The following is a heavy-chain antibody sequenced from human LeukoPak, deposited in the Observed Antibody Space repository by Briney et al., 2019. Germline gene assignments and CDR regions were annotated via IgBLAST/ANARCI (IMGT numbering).Heavy chain of an antibody. CDR1: GFTFSSYA. J-gene: IGHJ6*02. Sequence: GGSLRLSCAASGFTFSSYAMGWVRQAPGKGLEWVSSISGSGGSTYYADSVKGRFTISRDNSKNTLYLQMNSLRVEDTAVYYCAKDTEYSINGMDVWGQGTTVTVSS. CDR3: AKDTEYSINGMDV. CDR2: ISGSGGST. V-gene: IGHV3-23*01. D-gene: IGHD6-6*01.